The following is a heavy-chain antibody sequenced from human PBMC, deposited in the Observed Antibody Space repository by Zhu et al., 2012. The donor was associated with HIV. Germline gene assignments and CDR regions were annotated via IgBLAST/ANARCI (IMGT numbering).Heavy chain of an antibody. D-gene: IGHD3-10*01. J-gene: IGHJ1*01. CDR1: GGSFSGFY. V-gene: IGHV4-34*01. CDR2: INHSGSV. CDR3: ARGDNYYASGDPAKGRYFQY. Sequence: QVQLQQWGAGLLKPSETLSLTCAVYGGSFSGFYWSWIRQPPGKGLEWIGEINHSGSVNYNPSLKSRVTISVDTSKNQFSLKLSSVTAADTALYYCARGDNYYASGDPAKGRYFQYVGPGPPVVHRLL.